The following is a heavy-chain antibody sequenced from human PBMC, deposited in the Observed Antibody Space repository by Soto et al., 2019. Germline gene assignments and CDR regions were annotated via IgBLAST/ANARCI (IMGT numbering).Heavy chain of an antibody. Sequence: QVQLVQSGAEVKKPGSSVKVSCKASGGTFSSYAISWVRQAPGQGLEWMGGIIPIFGTANYAHKFQGRVTITADESTSTAYMELSSLRSEDTAVYYCASSVDIVATANAFDIWGRGTMVTVSS. D-gene: IGHD5-12*01. J-gene: IGHJ3*02. CDR2: IIPIFGTA. V-gene: IGHV1-69*01. CDR3: ASSVDIVATANAFDI. CDR1: GGTFSSYA.